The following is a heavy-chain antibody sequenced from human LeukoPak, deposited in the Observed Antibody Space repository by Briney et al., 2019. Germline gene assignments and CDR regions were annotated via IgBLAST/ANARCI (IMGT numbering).Heavy chain of an antibody. J-gene: IGHJ5*02. V-gene: IGHV7-4-1*02. CDR1: GYTFTSYA. Sequence: ASVKVSCKASGYTFTSYAMNWVRQAPGQGLEWMGWINTNTGNPTYALGFTGRFVFSLDTSVSTAYLQISSLKAEDTAVYYCASHYSGGWTNWFDPWGQGTLVTVSS. D-gene: IGHD6-19*01. CDR2: INTNTGNP. CDR3: ASHYSGGWTNWFDP.